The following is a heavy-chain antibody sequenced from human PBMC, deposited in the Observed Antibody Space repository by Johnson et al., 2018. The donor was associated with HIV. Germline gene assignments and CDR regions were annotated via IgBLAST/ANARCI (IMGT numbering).Heavy chain of an antibody. D-gene: IGHD6-6*01. J-gene: IGHJ3*02. CDR1: GFTVSRNY. V-gene: IGHV3-66*01. CDR3: ARDHGAARDAFDI. Sequence: VQLVESGGGLVQPGGSLRLSCAASGFTVSRNYMNWVRQAPGKGLEWVSVIYSGGSTYYADSVKGRFTISRDNAKNSLYLQMNSLRAEDTAVYYCARDHGAARDAFDIWGQGTMVTVSS. CDR2: IYSGGST.